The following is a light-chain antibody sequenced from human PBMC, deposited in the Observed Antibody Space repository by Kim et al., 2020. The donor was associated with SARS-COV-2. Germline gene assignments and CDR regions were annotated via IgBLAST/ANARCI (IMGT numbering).Light chain of an antibody. CDR3: QQSESYPFT. CDR2: VAS. CDR1: QGIRNS. J-gene: IGKJ4*01. Sequence: DIQMTQSPSSLSASVGDRVTITCRASQGIRNSLSWFQQKPGKAPRSLIYVASTLESGVPSRFSGGGYGAEFTLTISGLQPEDFATYYCQQSESYPFTFGGGTKVDIK. V-gene: IGKV1-16*01.